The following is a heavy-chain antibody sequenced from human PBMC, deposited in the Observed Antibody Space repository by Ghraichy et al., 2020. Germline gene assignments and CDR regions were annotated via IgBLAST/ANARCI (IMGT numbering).Heavy chain of an antibody. J-gene: IGHJ6*02. V-gene: IGHV3-48*02. CDR2: ITSSSRFK. Sequence: GESLNISCVGSGYTFSTYSMNWVRKSPGKGQEWVSYITSSSRFKSYGDSVKGRFTISRDNAQNSLYLQMNSLRDEETAVYYCARGSSVVRFYYYDGMDVWGQGTTVTDS. D-gene: IGHD4-23*01. CDR1: GYTFSTYS. CDR3: ARGSSVVRFYYYDGMDV.